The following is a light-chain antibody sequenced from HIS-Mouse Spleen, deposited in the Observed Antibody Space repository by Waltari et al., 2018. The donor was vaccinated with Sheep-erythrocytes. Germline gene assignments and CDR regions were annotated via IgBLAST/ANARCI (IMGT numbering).Light chain of an antibody. J-gene: IGKJ4*01. Sequence: DIVMTQSPDSLAVSLGERATINCKSSQSVLYSSNNTNYLACYQQKPGQPPKLLIYWASTRESGVPDRFSGSGSGTDFTLTISSLQAEDVAVYYCQQYYSTLTFGGGTKVEIK. CDR1: QSVLYSSNNTNY. CDR3: QQYYSTLT. CDR2: WAS. V-gene: IGKV4-1*01.